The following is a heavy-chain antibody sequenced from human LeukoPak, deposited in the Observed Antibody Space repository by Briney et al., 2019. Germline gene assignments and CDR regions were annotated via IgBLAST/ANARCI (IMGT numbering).Heavy chain of an antibody. CDR1: GGSISSTSYY. Sequence: SETLSLTCTVSGGSISSTSYYWGWIRQPPGKGLEWIGSIYYSGGTYYNPSLKSRVTISMDTSKNQYSLKLRSVIAADTAVYYCARLTHTSTSENMDVWGQGTTVTVSS. V-gene: IGHV4-39*07. CDR2: IYYSGGT. D-gene: IGHD2-2*01. J-gene: IGHJ6*02. CDR3: ARLTHTSTSENMDV.